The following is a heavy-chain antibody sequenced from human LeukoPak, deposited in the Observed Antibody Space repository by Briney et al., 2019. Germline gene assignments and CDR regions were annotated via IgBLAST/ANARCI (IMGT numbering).Heavy chain of an antibody. CDR2: ISYDGSNK. CDR3: AKDRWVVTPGYFDY. D-gene: IGHD4-23*01. J-gene: IGHJ4*02. CDR1: GFTFSSYG. V-gene: IGHV3-30*18. Sequence: PGRSLRLSCAASGFTFSSYGMHWVRQAPGKGLEWVAVISYDGSNKYYADSVKGRFTISRDNSKNTLYLQMNSLRAEDTAVYYCAKDRWVVTPGYFDYWGQGTLVTVSS.